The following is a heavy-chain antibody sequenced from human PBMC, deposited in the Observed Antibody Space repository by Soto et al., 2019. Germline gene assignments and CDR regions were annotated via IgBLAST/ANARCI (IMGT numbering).Heavy chain of an antibody. J-gene: IGHJ4*02. Sequence: EVQLVESGGGFVQPGGSLRLSCAASGFTFSSYWMSWVRQAPGKGLEWVANIKQDGSEKYYVDSVKGRFTISRDNARNSLYLKMNSLRAEETAVYYCARDDSSGWYYYWGQGTLVTVSS. CDR1: GFTFSSYW. CDR2: IKQDGSEK. CDR3: ARDDSSGWYYY. D-gene: IGHD6-19*01. V-gene: IGHV3-7*05.